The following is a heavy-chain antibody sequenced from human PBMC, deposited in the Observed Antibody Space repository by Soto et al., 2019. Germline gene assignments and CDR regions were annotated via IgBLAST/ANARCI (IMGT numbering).Heavy chain of an antibody. CDR1: GYSFATSG. V-gene: IGHV1-18*01. Sequence: QVKLVQSGTEVKKPGASMKVSCKASGYSFATSGISWVRQAPGQGLEWMGWISAYNGNTNYDQKLQDRVTMTTDTSTSTAYLELWSLRSGDTAVYYCVRAGQYYDSSGYANWGQGTLVTVSS. J-gene: IGHJ4*02. D-gene: IGHD3-22*01. CDR2: ISAYNGNT. CDR3: VRAGQYYDSSGYAN.